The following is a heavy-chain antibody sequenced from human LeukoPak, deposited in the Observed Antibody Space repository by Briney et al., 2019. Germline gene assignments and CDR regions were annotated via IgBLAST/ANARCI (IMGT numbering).Heavy chain of an antibody. V-gene: IGHV3-73*01. CDR2: IRSKANSYAT. CDR1: GFTFSGSA. D-gene: IGHD4-23*01. CDR3: TSTVGNHWFDP. J-gene: IGHJ5*02. Sequence: GGSLRPSCAASGFTFSGSAMHWVRQASGKGLEWVGRIRSKANSYATAYAASVKGRFTISRDDSKNTAYLQMNSLKTEDTAVYYCTSTVGNHWFDPWGQGTLVTVSS.